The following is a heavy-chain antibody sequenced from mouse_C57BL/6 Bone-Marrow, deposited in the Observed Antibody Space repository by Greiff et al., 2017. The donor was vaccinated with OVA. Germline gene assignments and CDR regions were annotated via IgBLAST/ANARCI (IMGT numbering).Heavy chain of an antibody. J-gene: IGHJ2*01. Sequence: EVQLKQSGPELVKPGASVKISCKASGYSFTGYYMNWVKQSPEKSLEWIGEINPSTGGTTYNQKFKAKATLTVDKSSSTAYMQLKSLTSEDSAVYYCARSDPYYFDYWGQGTTLTVSS. V-gene: IGHV1-42*01. CDR2: INPSTGGT. CDR3: ARSDPYYFDY. CDR1: GYSFTGYY.